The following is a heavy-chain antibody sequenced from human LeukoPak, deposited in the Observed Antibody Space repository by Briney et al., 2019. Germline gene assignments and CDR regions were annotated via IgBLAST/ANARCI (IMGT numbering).Heavy chain of an antibody. CDR1: GFTFSTYW. Sequence: GGSLRLSCAASGFTFSTYWMTWVRQAAGKGLEWVANIKPDGSEKYYVDSLKGRFTISRDNAENSLYLQMNSLRAEDTAVYYCARAAVAGPRDVWGQGTTVTVSS. D-gene: IGHD6-19*01. J-gene: IGHJ6*02. CDR3: ARAAVAGPRDV. CDR2: IKPDGSEK. V-gene: IGHV3-7*04.